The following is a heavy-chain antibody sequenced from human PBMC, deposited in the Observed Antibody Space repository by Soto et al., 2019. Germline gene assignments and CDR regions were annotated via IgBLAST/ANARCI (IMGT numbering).Heavy chain of an antibody. CDR2: IWYDGSNK. D-gene: IGHD2-15*01. CDR1: GFTFSSYG. CDR3: ARDGYCSGGSCFSVPVFDY. Sequence: QVQLVESGGGVVQPGRSLRLSCAASGFTFSSYGMHWVRQAPGKGLEWVAVIWYDGSNKYYADSVKGRFTISSDNSKNTLYLQRNSLRAEDTAVYYCARDGYCSGGSCFSVPVFDYWGQGTLVTVSS. V-gene: IGHV3-33*01. J-gene: IGHJ4*02.